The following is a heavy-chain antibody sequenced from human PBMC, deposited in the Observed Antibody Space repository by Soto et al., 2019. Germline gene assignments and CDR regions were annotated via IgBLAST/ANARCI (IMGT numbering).Heavy chain of an antibody. CDR1: GFTFSSYA. D-gene: IGHD3-16*02. V-gene: IGHV3-23*01. CDR2: ISGSGGST. CDR3: ERDGDYDYIWGSYRYFDY. Sequence: GGSLRLSCAASGFTFSSYAMSWVRQAPGKGLEWVSAISGSGGSTYYADYLKGRFTISRDNSKNTLYLQMNSLRAEDTDVYYCERDGDYDYIWGSYRYFDYWGQGTLVTVSS. J-gene: IGHJ4*02.